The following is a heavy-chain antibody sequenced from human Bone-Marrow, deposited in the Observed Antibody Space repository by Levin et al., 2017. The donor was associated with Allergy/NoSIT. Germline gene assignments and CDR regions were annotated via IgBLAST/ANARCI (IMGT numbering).Heavy chain of an antibody. V-gene: IGHV4-38-2*02. CDR1: GSSISSGYY. CDR2: IYHSGST. D-gene: IGHD4-23*01. CDR3: ARVNPTVVTNWYFDL. J-gene: IGHJ2*01. Sequence: SETLSLTCTVSGSSISSGYYWGWIRQPPGKGLEWIGSIYHSGSTYYNPSLKSRVTISVDTSKNQFSLKLSSVTAADTAVYYCARVNPTVVTNWYFDLWGRGTLVTVSS.